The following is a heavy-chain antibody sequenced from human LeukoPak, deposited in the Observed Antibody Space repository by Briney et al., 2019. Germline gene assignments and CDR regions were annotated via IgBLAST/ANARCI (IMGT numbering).Heavy chain of an antibody. Sequence: GGSLRLSCAASGFTLSSNYMSWVRQAPGKGLVWVSRIISDGSMTNYADSVKGRFTISRDNAKNTLYVQMNSLRAEDSAVYYCVRQGTVGEFDYWGQGTLVTVSS. J-gene: IGHJ4*02. CDR2: IISDGSMT. V-gene: IGHV3-74*01. D-gene: IGHD1-26*01. CDR3: VRQGTVGEFDY. CDR1: GFTLSSNY.